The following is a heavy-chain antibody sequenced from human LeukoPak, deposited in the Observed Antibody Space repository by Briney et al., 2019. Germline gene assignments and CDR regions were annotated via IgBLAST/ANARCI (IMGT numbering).Heavy chain of an antibody. CDR2: VSASGNT. CDR1: GGSINYYY. CDR3: ARDWGVTGVGRRLDY. V-gene: IGHV4-4*07. J-gene: IGHJ4*02. Sequence: SETLSLTCIVSGGSINYYYWSWIQQAAGEGLEWIGRVSASGNTNYNPSLKSRVTVSVENSKNQFSLRLASATAAATTVYYCARDWGVTGVGRRLDYWGQGMLVTVSS. D-gene: IGHD3-10*01.